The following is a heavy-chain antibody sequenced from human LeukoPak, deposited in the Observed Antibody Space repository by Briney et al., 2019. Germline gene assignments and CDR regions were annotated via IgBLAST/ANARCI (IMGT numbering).Heavy chain of an antibody. V-gene: IGHV3-30-3*01. CDR3: ARVPRGY. J-gene: IGHJ4*02. CDR2: ISYDGSNK. Sequence: GGSLRPSCAASGFTFSSYAMHWVRQAPGKGLEWVAVISYDGSNKYYADSVKGRFTISRDNSKNTLYLQMNSLRAEDTAVYYCARVPRGYWGQGTLVTVSS. CDR1: GFTFSSYA. D-gene: IGHD3-10*01.